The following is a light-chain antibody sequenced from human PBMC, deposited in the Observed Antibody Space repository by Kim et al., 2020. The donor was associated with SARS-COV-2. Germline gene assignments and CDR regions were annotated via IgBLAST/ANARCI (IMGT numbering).Light chain of an antibody. CDR1: HSVSSCY. Sequence: SPGERATHSFRASHSVSSCYLAWQQQKRGQAPGLLIDGASRGATGIPDRFSGRGSGTHFTLTISRLEPEDFAVHYCQQYGSSPLTFGGGTKVDIK. CDR2: GAS. V-gene: IGKV3-20*01. J-gene: IGKJ4*01. CDR3: QQYGSSPLT.